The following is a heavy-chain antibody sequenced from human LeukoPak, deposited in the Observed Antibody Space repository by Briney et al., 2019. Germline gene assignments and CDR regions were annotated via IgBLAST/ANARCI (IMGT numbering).Heavy chain of an antibody. Sequence: SETLSLICTVSGDSISSSSYHWGWIRQPPGKGLEWIGSIYYGGSTYYSPFLRSRVTISVDTSKNQFSLKLSSVTAADTAVYYCARGKRGYSSSWYDYWGQGTLVTVSS. V-gene: IGHV4-39*01. J-gene: IGHJ4*02. CDR1: GDSISSSSYH. CDR3: ARGKRGYSSSWYDY. CDR2: IYYGGST. D-gene: IGHD6-13*01.